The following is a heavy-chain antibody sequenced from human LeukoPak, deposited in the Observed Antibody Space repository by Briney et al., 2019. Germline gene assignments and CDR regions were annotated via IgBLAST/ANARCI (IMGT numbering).Heavy chain of an antibody. D-gene: IGHD6-13*01. J-gene: IGHJ4*02. V-gene: IGHV3-9*01. CDR2: VSWNRDII. CDR1: GFIFDDFA. Sequence: GGSLRLSCAASGFIFDDFAMHWVRQAPGKGLEWVSTVSWNRDIINYADSVRGRFTISRDNSKNTLYLQMNSLRAEDTAVYYCAKVGWQQLVRSGFFDYWGQGTLVTVSS. CDR3: AKVGWQQLVRSGFFDY.